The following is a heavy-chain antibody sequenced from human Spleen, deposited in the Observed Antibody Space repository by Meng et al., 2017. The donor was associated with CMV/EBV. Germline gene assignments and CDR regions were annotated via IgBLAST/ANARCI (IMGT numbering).Heavy chain of an antibody. CDR1: GGSFSGYY. D-gene: IGHD5/OR15-5a*01. CDR2: INHSRST. J-gene: IGHJ4*02. V-gene: IGHV4-34*01. Sequence: SETLSLTCAVYGGSFSGYYWSWIRQPPGKGLEWIGEINHSRSTNYNPSLKSRVTISVDTSKNQFSLKLSSVTAADTAVYYCARGRRGYSVYWGQGTLVTVSS. CDR3: ARGRRGYSVY.